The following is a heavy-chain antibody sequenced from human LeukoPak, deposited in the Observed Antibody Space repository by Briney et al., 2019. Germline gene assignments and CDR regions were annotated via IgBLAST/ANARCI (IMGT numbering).Heavy chain of an antibody. CDR2: ISSSSSTI. CDR3: ARVNYYDSSGAY. V-gene: IGHV3-48*01. J-gene: IGHJ4*02. CDR1: GFTFSSYS. Sequence: PGGSLRLSCAASGFTFSSYSMNWVRQAPGKGLEWVSYISSSSSTIYYADSVKGRFTISRDNSKNTLYLQMNSLRAEDTAVYYCARVNYYDSSGAYWGQGTLVTVSS. D-gene: IGHD3-22*01.